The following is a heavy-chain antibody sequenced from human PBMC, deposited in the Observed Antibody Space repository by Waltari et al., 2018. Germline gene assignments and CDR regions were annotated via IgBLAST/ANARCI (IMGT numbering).Heavy chain of an antibody. CDR3: VRGRTGSPQYFDY. Sequence: EVQLVETGGALIQPGGSLRVSCLASGFGVSTNFINWVRQAPGKGLEWVSVIHPGGSSFYADSVKGRFTISRDNSKNTVFLQMNNLRVEDTAVYYCVRGRTGSPQYFDYWGQGTLVPVSS. CDR1: GFGVSTNF. CDR2: IHPGGSS. J-gene: IGHJ4*02. D-gene: IGHD3-10*01. V-gene: IGHV3-53*02.